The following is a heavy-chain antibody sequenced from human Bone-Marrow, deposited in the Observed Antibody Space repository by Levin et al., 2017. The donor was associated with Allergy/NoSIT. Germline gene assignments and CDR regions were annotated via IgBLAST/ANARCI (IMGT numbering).Heavy chain of an antibody. D-gene: IGHD1-1*01. Sequence: TGGSLRLSCTSSRFTLSTYWMAWVRQPPGKGLEWVANINQDASQTYYVDSVKGRFSVSRDNSENSLFLHINSLRAEDTAVYYCARLGTWNDGLASFDMWGQGTMVTVSS. V-gene: IGHV3-7*01. CDR2: INQDASQT. J-gene: IGHJ3*02. CDR1: RFTLSTYW. CDR3: ARLGTWNDGLASFDM.